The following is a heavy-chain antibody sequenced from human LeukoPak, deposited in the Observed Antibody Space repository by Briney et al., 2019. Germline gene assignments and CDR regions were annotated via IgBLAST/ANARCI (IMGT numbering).Heavy chain of an antibody. V-gene: IGHV3-23*01. D-gene: IGHD4/OR15-4a*01. J-gene: IGHJ4*02. CDR1: GFTFSSYA. CDR3: ANRGLISGALNY. CDR2: IGGSGGGT. Sequence: KTGGSLRLSCAASGFTFSSYAMNWVRQAPGKGLEWVSAIGGSGGGTYYADSVQGRFTISRDNSKNTLYLQMNSLRAEDTALYYCANRGLISGALNYWGPGTLVTVSS.